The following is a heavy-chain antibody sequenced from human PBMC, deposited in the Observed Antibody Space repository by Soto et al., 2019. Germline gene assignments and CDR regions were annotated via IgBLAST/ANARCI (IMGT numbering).Heavy chain of an antibody. CDR3: ASTITVTVYYMDV. V-gene: IGHV1-69*02. Sequence: QVQLVQSGAEVKKPGSSVKVSCKASGGTFSSYTISWVRQAPGQGLEWMGRIIPILGIANYAQKFQGRVTITADKSTSTAYMELSSLRSEDTAVYYCASTITVTVYYMDVWGKGTTVTVSS. J-gene: IGHJ6*03. D-gene: IGHD4-4*01. CDR2: IIPILGIA. CDR1: GGTFSSYT.